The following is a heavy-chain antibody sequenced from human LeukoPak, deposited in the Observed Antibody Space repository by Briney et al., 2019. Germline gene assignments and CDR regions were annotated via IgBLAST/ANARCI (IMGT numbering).Heavy chain of an antibody. V-gene: IGHV4-34*01. CDR2: INHSGST. Sequence: PSETLSLTCAVFGGSFSGYYWSWIRQPPGKGLEWIGEINHSGSTNYNPSLKSRVTISVDTSKNQFSLKLSSVSAADTAVYYCARGLSDYYDSSGYSYWGQGTLVTVSS. J-gene: IGHJ4*02. CDR3: ARGLSDYYDSSGYSY. D-gene: IGHD3-22*01. CDR1: GGSFSGYY.